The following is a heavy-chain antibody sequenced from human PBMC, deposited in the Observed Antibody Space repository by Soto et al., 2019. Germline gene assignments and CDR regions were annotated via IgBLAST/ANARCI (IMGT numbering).Heavy chain of an antibody. Sequence: PSETLSLTCAVSGGSISSGGYSWNWIRQPPGKGLEWIGYIYHSGSTYYNPSLKSRVTVSVDKSKNQFSLKLSSVTAADTAVYYCARDDLYGGWFDPWGQGTPVTVSS. J-gene: IGHJ5*02. CDR3: ARDDLYGGWFDP. CDR2: IYHSGST. CDR1: GGSISSGGYS. V-gene: IGHV4-30-2*01. D-gene: IGHD4-17*01.